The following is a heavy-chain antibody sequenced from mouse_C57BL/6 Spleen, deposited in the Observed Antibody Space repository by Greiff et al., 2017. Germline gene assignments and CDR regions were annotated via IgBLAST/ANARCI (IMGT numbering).Heavy chain of an antibody. Sequence: QVQLQQPGAELVRPGTSVKLSCKASGYTFTSYWMHWVKQRPGQGLEWIGVIDPSDSYTNYNQKFKGKATLTVDTSSSTAYMQLSSLTSEDSAVYYCARRGYDGYAYAMDYWGQGTSVTVSS. J-gene: IGHJ4*01. CDR3: ARRGYDGYAYAMDY. CDR2: IDPSDSYT. CDR1: GYTFTSYW. V-gene: IGHV1-59*01. D-gene: IGHD2-3*01.